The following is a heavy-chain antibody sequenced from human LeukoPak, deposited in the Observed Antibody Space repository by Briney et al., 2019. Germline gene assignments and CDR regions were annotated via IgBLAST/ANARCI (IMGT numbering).Heavy chain of an antibody. CDR1: GFTFSNYA. CDR2: ISYDGTNK. Sequence: GQSLRLSYAASGFTFSNYAMHWVRQAPGKGLEWVAVISYDGTNKYYADSVKGRFTISRDNSKNTLYLQMNSLRAEDTAVFYCDRTDCSGGSCYPNFDYWGQGTLVTVSS. D-gene: IGHD2-15*01. CDR3: DRTDCSGGSCYPNFDY. V-gene: IGHV3-30*01. J-gene: IGHJ4*02.